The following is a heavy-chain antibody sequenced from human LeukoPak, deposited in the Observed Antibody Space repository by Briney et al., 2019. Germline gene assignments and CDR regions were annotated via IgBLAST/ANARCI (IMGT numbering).Heavy chain of an antibody. CDR1: GFTFDDYA. CDR3: VKALSGLASPLEY. CDR2: ISGNSGSM. V-gene: IGHV3-9*01. D-gene: IGHD6-19*01. J-gene: IGHJ4*02. Sequence: PGRSLRLPCVASGFTFDDYAMQWVRQAPGKGLEWVSGISGNSGSMVYADSVKGRFTISRDDAKNSLYLEMNSLRDEDTAFYYCVKALSGLASPLEYWGQGTLVTVSS.